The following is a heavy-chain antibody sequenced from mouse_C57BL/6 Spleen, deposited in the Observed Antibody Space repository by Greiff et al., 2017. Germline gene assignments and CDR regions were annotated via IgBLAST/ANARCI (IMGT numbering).Heavy chain of an antibody. V-gene: IGHV1-26*01. Sequence: EVQLQQSGPELVKPGASVKISCKASGYTFTDYYMNWVKQSHGKSLEWIGDINPNNGGTSYNQKFKGKATLTVDKSSSTAYMELRSLTSEDSAVYYCARRDGSDWGQGTTRTVSS. D-gene: IGHD1-1*01. CDR1: GYTFTDYY. CDR3: ARRDGSD. CDR2: INPNNGGT. J-gene: IGHJ2*01.